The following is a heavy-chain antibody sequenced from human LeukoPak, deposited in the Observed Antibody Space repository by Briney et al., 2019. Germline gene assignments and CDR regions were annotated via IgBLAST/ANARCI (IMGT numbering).Heavy chain of an antibody. CDR1: GYTLTELS. J-gene: IGHJ4*02. Sequence: GASVKVSCKVSGYTLTELSMHWVRQAPGKGLEWMGGFDPEDGETIYAQKFQGRVTMTEDTSTGTAYMELSSLRSEDTAVYYCATGRGYSYGSSLNPHFDYWGQGTLVTVS. D-gene: IGHD5-18*01. CDR3: ATGRGYSYGSSLNPHFDY. V-gene: IGHV1-24*01. CDR2: FDPEDGET.